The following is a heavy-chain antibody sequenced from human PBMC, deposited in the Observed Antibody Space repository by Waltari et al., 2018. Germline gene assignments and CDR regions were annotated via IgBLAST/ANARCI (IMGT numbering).Heavy chain of an antibody. CDR1: GFTFSDYY. Sequence: QVQLVESGGGLVKPGGSLRLSCAASGFTFSDYYMSWIRQAPGTGLEWVSYISSSSSYTNYADSVKGRFTISRDNAKNSLYLQMNSLRAEDTAVYYCARVLGKLLWFGELGYFDYWGQGTLVTVSS. V-gene: IGHV3-11*06. D-gene: IGHD3-10*01. CDR2: ISSSSSYT. CDR3: ARVLGKLLWFGELGYFDY. J-gene: IGHJ4*02.